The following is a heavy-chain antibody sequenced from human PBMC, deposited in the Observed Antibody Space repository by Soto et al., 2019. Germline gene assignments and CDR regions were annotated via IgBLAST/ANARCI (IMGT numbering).Heavy chain of an antibody. V-gene: IGHV4-30-4*01. CDR3: ASRHSSPYFDY. CDR1: GYSISSGDYY. J-gene: IGHJ4*02. Sequence: QVQLQESGPGLGKPSQTLSLTCTVSGYSISSGDYYWSWIRQPPGKGLEGIASIYYSGSTYDNASLKSRVTLSVDTSKSQVSLKLNSATAADPAVYYCASRHSSPYFDYWGQGTLVTVSS. CDR2: IYYSGST. D-gene: IGHD6-13*01.